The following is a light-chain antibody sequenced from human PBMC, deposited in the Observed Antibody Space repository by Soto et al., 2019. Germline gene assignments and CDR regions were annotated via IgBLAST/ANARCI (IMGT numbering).Light chain of an antibody. CDR2: DAS. Sequence: EFVLTQSPGTLSVPPGERATLSCRASQTVRNNYLAWYQQKPGQAPRLLIYDASSRATGIPDRFSGGGSGTDFTLTISRLQPEDFAVYYCQQFSSYPLTFGGGTKVDIK. CDR3: QQFSSYPLT. CDR1: QTVRNNY. V-gene: IGKV3-20*01. J-gene: IGKJ4*01.